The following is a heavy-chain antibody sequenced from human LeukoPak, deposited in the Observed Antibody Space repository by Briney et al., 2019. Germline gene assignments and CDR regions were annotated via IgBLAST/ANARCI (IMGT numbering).Heavy chain of an antibody. CDR1: GFSIRNHW. CDR3: ASSPDHQWQVLLYFDY. Sequence: GGSLRLSCVASGFSIRNHWMSWVRQTPGKGLEWVATMKEDGTEKDYVDAVKGRFTISRDNAMNSVYLRMSRLRAEDTAVYYRASSPDHQWQVLLYFDYWGQGALVSASS. D-gene: IGHD6-19*01. J-gene: IGHJ4*02. V-gene: IGHV3-7*01. CDR2: MKEDGTEK.